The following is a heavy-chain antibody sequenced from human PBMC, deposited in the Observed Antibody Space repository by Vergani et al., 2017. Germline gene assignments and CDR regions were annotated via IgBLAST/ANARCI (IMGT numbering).Heavy chain of an antibody. CDR3: ARVYSSAWGYDY. V-gene: IGHV4-4*07. CDR1: GGSISSNY. Sequence: QVQLQESGPGLVKPSETLSLTCTVSGGSISSNYWSWIRQPAGKGLEWIGRIHTSGSTNYNPSLKRRITLSVDTSKNQFSLKLSSVTAADTAVYYCARVYSSAWGYDYWGQGTLVTVSS. CDR2: IHTSGST. J-gene: IGHJ4*02. D-gene: IGHD6-19*01.